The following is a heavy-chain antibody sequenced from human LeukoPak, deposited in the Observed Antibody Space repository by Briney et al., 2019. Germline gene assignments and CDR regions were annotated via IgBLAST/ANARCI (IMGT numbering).Heavy chain of an antibody. J-gene: IGHJ3*01. CDR1: GFAFSTYW. V-gene: IGHV3-7*01. Sequence: GGSLSLSCAASGFAFSTYWMTWVRQAPGEGLDWVASINQDGSEIHYVDSVKGRFTISSDSATNSLYLQMNSLRAEDTAVYYCATYFPGNPFAFWGQGTMVTVSP. CDR2: INQDGSEI. CDR3: ATYFPGNPFAF. D-gene: IGHD3-10*01.